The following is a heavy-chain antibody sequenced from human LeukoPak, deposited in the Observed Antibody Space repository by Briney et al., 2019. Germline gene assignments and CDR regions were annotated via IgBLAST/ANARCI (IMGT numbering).Heavy chain of an antibody. CDR2: ISSSSSTI. Sequence: GALRLSCAASGFTFSSYSMNWVRQAPGKGLEWVSYISSSSSTIYYADPVKGRFTISRDNAKNSLYLQMNSLRDEDTAVYYCARCRTTEKPGYSSSSHPGCGMDVWGQGTRSPSP. CDR3: ARCRTTEKPGYSSSSHPGCGMDV. V-gene: IGHV3-48*02. J-gene: IGHJ6*02. D-gene: IGHD6-13*01. CDR1: GFTFSSYS.